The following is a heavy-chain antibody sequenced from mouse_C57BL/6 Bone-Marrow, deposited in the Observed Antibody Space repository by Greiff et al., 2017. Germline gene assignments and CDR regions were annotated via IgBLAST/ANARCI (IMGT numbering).Heavy chain of an antibody. V-gene: IGHV14-4*01. D-gene: IGHD2-10*01. Sequence: VQLQQSGAELVRPGASVKLSCTASGFNIKDDYMHWVKQRPEQGLEWIGWIDPENGDTEYASKFQGKATITPDTSSNTAYLQLSSLTSADTAVYYCTPYYGNYLYAMDYWCQGTSVTVSS. CDR3: TPYYGNYLYAMDY. J-gene: IGHJ4*01. CDR2: IDPENGDT. CDR1: GFNIKDDY.